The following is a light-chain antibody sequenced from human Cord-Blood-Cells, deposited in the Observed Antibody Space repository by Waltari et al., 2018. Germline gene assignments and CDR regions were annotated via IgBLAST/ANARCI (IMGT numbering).Light chain of an antibody. CDR2: AAS. J-gene: IGKJ2*01. V-gene: IGKV1-8*01. CDR1: QGISSN. CDR3: QQYYSYPYT. Sequence: IRMTQSPSSLSASAGDRVTITCRASQGISSNLTWYQQKPGKAPKLLIYAASTLQSGVPSRFSGSGSGTDFTLTISCLQSEDFATYYCQQYYSYPYTFGQGTKLEIK.